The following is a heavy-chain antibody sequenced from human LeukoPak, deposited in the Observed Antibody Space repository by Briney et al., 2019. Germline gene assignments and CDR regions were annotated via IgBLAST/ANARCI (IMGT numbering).Heavy chain of an antibody. CDR1: GFTLSSYG. V-gene: IGHV3-33*01. J-gene: IGHJ6*02. D-gene: IGHD3-10*01. CDR2: IWYDGTDK. Sequence: GGSLRLSCAASGFTLSSYGMHWVRQGPGKGLEWVTFIWYDGTDKNYADSVKGRFTISRDNSKNTLYLQMNSLRAEDTAVYYCARSGSTYYYGMDVWGQGTTVTVSS. CDR3: ARSGSTYYYGMDV.